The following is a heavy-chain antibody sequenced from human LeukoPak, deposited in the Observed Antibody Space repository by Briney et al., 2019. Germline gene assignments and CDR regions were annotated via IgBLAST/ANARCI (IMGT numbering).Heavy chain of an antibody. J-gene: IGHJ6*02. CDR1: GFTFSSYA. V-gene: IGHV3-23*01. Sequence: GGSLRLSCAASGFTFSSYAMSWVRQAPGKGLEWVSAISGSGGSTYYADSVKGRFTISRDNSKNTLYLQMNSLRAEDTAVYYCAKVVVPAARRSYYYYYGMDVWGQGTTVTVSS. CDR3: AKVVVPAARRSYYYYYGMDV. D-gene: IGHD2-2*01. CDR2: ISGSGGST.